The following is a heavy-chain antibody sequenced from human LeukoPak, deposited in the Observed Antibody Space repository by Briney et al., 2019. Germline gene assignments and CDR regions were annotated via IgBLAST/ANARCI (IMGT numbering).Heavy chain of an antibody. CDR2: TYYMSKWDN. J-gene: IGHJ5*02. CDR1: GDSVSSNSAA. D-gene: IGHD1-7*01. Sequence: SQTLSLTCAISGDSVSSNSAAWNWIRHSPSRGLEWLGRTYYMSKWDNDYAVSVKSRITISPDTSKNQFSLQLNSVTPEDTAVYYCARSRWNYDNRFDPWGQGTLVTVSS. V-gene: IGHV6-1*01. CDR3: ARSRWNYDNRFDP.